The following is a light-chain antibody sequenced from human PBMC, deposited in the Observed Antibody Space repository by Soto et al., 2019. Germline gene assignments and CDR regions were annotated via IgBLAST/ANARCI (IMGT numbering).Light chain of an antibody. J-gene: IGKJ4*01. Sequence: EIVMTQSPATLSVSRGERVTLSCRASQSIRSDLAWYQQQPGQTPRLLIYGASTRATDIPAGFSGSGSGTEFTLPVSSLQSEAFAVYYCQQYNSWPLTFSGGTKVEIK. CDR3: QQYNSWPLT. CDR2: GAS. CDR1: QSIRSD. V-gene: IGKV3D-15*01.